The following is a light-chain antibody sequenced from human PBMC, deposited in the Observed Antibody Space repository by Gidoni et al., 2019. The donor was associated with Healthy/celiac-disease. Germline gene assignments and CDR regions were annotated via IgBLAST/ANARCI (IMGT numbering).Light chain of an antibody. Sequence: DIQMTQSPSSVSASVGDRVTITCQESQDISNYLNWYQQKPGKAPKLLIYDASNLETGVPSRFSGSGSGTDFTFTISSLQPEDIATYYCQQYDNLPLTFGGGTKVEIK. CDR2: DAS. CDR1: QDISNY. J-gene: IGKJ4*01. CDR3: QQYDNLPLT. V-gene: IGKV1-33*01.